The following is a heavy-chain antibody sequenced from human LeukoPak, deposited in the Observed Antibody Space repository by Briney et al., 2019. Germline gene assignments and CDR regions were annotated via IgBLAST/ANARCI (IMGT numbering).Heavy chain of an antibody. CDR3: ARGGGSGRFGFAFDC. CDR1: GFTFSNYW. Sequence: RPGGSLRLSCTASGFTFSNYWMSWVRQAPGKGLEWVANMKQDGREKCYVDSVKGRFTISRDNAKNSLYLQLNSLRADDTAVYYCARGGGSGRFGFAFDCWGQGTLVTVSS. V-gene: IGHV3-7*01. D-gene: IGHD6-19*01. CDR2: MKQDGREK. J-gene: IGHJ4*02.